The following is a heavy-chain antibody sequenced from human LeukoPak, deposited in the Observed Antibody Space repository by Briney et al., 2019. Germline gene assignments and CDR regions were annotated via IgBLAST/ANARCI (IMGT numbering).Heavy chain of an antibody. D-gene: IGHD3-3*01. V-gene: IGHV4-59*01. Sequence: SGTLSLTCTVSGGSISSYYWTWIRQPPGKGLEWIGYIYYSGSTNYNPSLKSRVTISIDTSKNQFSLKLSSVTAADTAVYYCARGITIFGVVIRYYMDVWGKGTTVTVSS. J-gene: IGHJ6*03. CDR1: GGSISSYY. CDR2: IYYSGST. CDR3: ARGITIFGVVIRYYMDV.